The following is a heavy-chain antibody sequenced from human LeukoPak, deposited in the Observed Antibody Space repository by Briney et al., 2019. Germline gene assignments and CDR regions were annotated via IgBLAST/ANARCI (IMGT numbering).Heavy chain of an antibody. CDR2: IYSGGST. Sequence: PGGSLRLSCAASGFTVSSNYMSWVRQAPGKGLEWVSVIYSGGSTYYADSVKGRFTISRDNSKNTLYLQMNSLRAEDTAVYYCARDRIEGDYVYYHYGMDVWGQGTTVTVSS. V-gene: IGHV3-53*01. CDR1: GFTVSSNY. CDR3: ARDRIEGDYVYYHYGMDV. D-gene: IGHD4-17*01. J-gene: IGHJ6*02.